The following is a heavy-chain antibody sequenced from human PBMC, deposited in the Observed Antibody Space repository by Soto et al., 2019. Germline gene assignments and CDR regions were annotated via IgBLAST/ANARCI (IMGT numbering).Heavy chain of an antibody. CDR2: INAGNGNT. J-gene: IGHJ4*02. Sequence: ASVKVSCKASGYTFTSYAMHWVRQAPGQRLEWMGWINAGNGNTKYSQKFQGRVTITRDTSASTAYMELSSLRSEDTAVYYCARVDPGMYYYDSSGYYIFDHWGQGTLVTVSS. D-gene: IGHD3-22*01. CDR3: ARVDPGMYYYDSSGYYIFDH. V-gene: IGHV1-3*01. CDR1: GYTFTSYA.